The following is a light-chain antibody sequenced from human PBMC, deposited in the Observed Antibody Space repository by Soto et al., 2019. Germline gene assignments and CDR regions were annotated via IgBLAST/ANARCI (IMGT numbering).Light chain of an antibody. Sequence: QSALTQPASVSGSPGQSITISCTGTSSDVGNYDYVSWYQQYPGKAPRLMIYAVSRRPSGVSNRFSGSKSGNTASLTISGLHAEYEADDYCTSYTPSSTYVFGTGTKLTVL. CDR3: TSYTPSSTYV. V-gene: IGLV2-14*03. CDR1: SSDVGNYDY. CDR2: AVS. J-gene: IGLJ1*01.